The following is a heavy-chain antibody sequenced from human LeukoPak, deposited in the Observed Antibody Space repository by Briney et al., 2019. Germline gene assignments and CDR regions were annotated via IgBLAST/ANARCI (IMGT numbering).Heavy chain of an antibody. Sequence: SETLSLTCTVSGGSISSYYWSWIRQPAGKGLEWIGRIYTSGGTNYNPSLKSRVNMSVDTSRNQFSPTLSSVTAAATAVYYCASDFDYWGQGTLVTVSS. J-gene: IGHJ4*02. CDR2: IYTSGGT. CDR1: GGSISSYY. CDR3: ASDFDY. V-gene: IGHV4-4*07.